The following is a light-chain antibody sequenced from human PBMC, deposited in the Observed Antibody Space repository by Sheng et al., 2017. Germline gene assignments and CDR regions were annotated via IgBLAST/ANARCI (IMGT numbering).Light chain of an antibody. Sequence: EIVLTQSPATLSVSPGERATLSCRASQSVGNKLAWYQQKPGQPPRLLMYGASARATGIPARFIASGSGTEFTLTISSLQSEDFGIYYCQQYSNWPLTFGGGTRVEI. J-gene: IGKJ4*01. CDR2: GAS. CDR3: QQYSNWPLT. V-gene: IGKV3-15*01. CDR1: QSVGNK.